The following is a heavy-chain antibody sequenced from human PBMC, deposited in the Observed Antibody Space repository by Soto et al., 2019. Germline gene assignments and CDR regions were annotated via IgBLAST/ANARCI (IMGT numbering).Heavy chain of an antibody. CDR2: INPKSGGT. Sequence: ASVKVSCKASGYSFTDYHIHWVRQAPGQGLEWLGRINPKSGGTSTAQKFQGWVTMTTDTSISTASMELSSLRSEDTAVYYCAREHGGTDYWGQGTLVTVSS. CDR1: GYSFTDYH. CDR3: AREHGGTDY. D-gene: IGHD2-15*01. V-gene: IGHV1-2*04. J-gene: IGHJ4*02.